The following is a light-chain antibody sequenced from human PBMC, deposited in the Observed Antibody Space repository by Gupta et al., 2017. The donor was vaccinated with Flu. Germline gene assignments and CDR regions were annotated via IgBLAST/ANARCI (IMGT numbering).Light chain of an antibody. Sequence: SYDLTQPPSVSVSPGQTARNTCSGDALPKQYAYWYQQKPGQAPVLVIYKDSERPSGIPERFSGSSSGTTVTLTISGVQAEDEADYYCQSADSSGTHYVFGTGTKVTVL. CDR2: KDS. V-gene: IGLV3-25*02. CDR1: ALPKQY. CDR3: QSADSSGTHYV. J-gene: IGLJ1*01.